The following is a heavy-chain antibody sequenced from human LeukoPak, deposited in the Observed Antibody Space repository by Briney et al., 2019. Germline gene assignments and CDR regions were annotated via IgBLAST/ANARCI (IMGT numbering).Heavy chain of an antibody. D-gene: IGHD1-26*01. Sequence: GGSLRLSCAASGFTFSSYSMNWVRQAPGKGLEWVSSISSSSSYIYYADSVKGRFTISRDNAKNSLYLQMNSLRADDTAVYYCARAGGSYYFDYWGQGTLVTVSS. CDR2: ISSSSSYI. CDR3: ARAGGSYYFDY. V-gene: IGHV3-21*01. J-gene: IGHJ4*02. CDR1: GFTFSSYS.